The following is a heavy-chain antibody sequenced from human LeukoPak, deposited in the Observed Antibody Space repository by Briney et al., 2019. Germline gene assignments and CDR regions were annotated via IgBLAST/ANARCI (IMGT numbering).Heavy chain of an antibody. CDR1: GFTFSSYS. J-gene: IGHJ4*02. D-gene: IGHD3-22*01. Sequence: PGGSLRLSCAASGFTFSSYSMNWVRQAPGKGLEWVSSISSSSYIYYADSVKGRFTISRDNAKNSLYLQMNSLRAEDTAVYYCARVGDYDSSGYYYLDYWGQGTLATVSS. CDR3: ARVGDYDSSGYYYLDY. CDR2: ISSSSYI. V-gene: IGHV3-21*01.